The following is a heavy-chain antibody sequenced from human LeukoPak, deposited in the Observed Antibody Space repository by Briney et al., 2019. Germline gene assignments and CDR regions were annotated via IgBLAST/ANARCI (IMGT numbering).Heavy chain of an antibody. CDR3: ARGGEEWFPFDP. D-gene: IGHD3-3*01. CDR2: IIPIFGTT. J-gene: IGHJ5*02. V-gene: IGHV1-69*06. CDR1: AGTFSSYA. Sequence: ASVKVSCKASAGTFSSYAISWVRQAPGQGLEWMGGIIPIFGTTNSAQKFQGRVTITADKSTSTAYMELSSLRSEDTAVYYCARGGEEWFPFDPWGQGTLVTVSS.